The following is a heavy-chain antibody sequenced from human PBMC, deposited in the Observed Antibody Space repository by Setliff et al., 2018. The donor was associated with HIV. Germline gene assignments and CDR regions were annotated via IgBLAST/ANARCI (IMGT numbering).Heavy chain of an antibody. D-gene: IGHD4-17*01. Sequence: SETLSLTCTVSGGSISRGSYYWSWIRQPAGKGLEWIGRIYTNGNTNYNPSLKSRVTVSADTSKNQFSLELSSVTAADTAVYYCARGFLRSRRRWFDPWGQGTLVTVSS. CDR1: GGSISRGSYY. CDR2: IYTNGNT. V-gene: IGHV4-61*02. J-gene: IGHJ5*02. CDR3: ARGFLRSRRRWFDP.